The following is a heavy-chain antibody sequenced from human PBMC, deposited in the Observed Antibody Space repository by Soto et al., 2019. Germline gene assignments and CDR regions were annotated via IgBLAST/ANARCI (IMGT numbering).Heavy chain of an antibody. CDR1: GYRFTSYW. J-gene: IGHJ5*02. V-gene: IGHV5-51*01. D-gene: IGHD4-4*01. CDR2: IYPGDSDA. Sequence: PVESLKISCKGSGYRFTSYWISCWLQMPVKVLEWMGIIYPGDSDARYSPSFQGQVTISVDKSISTAYLQWSSLKASDTAIYYCARQLGHDYINNWFDPWGQGTLVTVSS. CDR3: ARQLGHDYINNWFDP.